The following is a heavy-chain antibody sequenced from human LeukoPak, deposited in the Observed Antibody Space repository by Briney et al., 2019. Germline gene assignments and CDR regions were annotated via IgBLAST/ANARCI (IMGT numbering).Heavy chain of an antibody. D-gene: IGHD3-10*01. CDR1: GFTFSSYS. J-gene: IGHJ4*02. Sequence: GGSLRLSCAASGFTFSSYSMNWVRQAPGKGLEWVSSISSSSSYIYYADLVKGRFTISRDNAKNSLYLQMNSLRAEDTAVYYCARSRRSGSYYKGLAYYFDYWGQGTLVTVSS. V-gene: IGHV3-21*01. CDR2: ISSSSSYI. CDR3: ARSRRSGSYYKGLAYYFDY.